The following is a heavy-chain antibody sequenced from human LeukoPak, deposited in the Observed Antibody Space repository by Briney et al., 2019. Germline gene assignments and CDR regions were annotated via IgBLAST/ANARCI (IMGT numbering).Heavy chain of an antibody. CDR3: ARDRRIAAAGEWFDP. CDR1: GYTFTSYG. V-gene: IGHV1-18*01. D-gene: IGHD6-13*01. CDR2: ISAYNGNT. Sequence: ASVKVSCKASGYTFTSYGISWVRQAPGQGLEWMGWISAYNGNTNYAQKLQGRVTMTTDTSTSTAYMELRSLRSDDTAVYYCARDRRIAAAGEWFDPWGQGTLVTVSS. J-gene: IGHJ5*02.